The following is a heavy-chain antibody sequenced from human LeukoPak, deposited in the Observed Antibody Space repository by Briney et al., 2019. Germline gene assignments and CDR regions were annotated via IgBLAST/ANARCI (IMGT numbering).Heavy chain of an antibody. D-gene: IGHD6-6*01. CDR2: INSDRSTT. Sequence: GGSLRLSCAASGVTFSSYWMNWVRQAPGKGLGGVSLINSDRSTTSYVVSVNGRFTISRDNANNPLYLQMHSLSAEDTAVYYCARETTARRAARHSDYWGQGTLVTVSS. CDR3: ARETTARRAARHSDY. V-gene: IGHV3-74*01. CDR1: GVTFSSYW. J-gene: IGHJ4*02.